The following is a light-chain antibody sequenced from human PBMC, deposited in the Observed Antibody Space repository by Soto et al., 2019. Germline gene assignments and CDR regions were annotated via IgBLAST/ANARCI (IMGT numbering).Light chain of an antibody. CDR1: SSDVGGYNF. V-gene: IGLV2-23*01. CDR3: CSFTGSTTFV. Sequence: QSALTQTASVSGSPGQSITISCTGTSSDVGGYNFVSWYQQHPGKAPKLMIYEGTKRPSGVSSRFSASKSGNTASLTISGLQAEDEADYYCCSFTGSTTFVFGTGTKLTVL. CDR2: EGT. J-gene: IGLJ1*01.